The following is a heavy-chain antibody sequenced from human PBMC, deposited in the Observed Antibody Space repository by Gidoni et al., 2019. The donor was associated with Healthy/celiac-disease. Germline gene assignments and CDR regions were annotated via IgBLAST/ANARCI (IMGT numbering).Heavy chain of an antibody. D-gene: IGHD6-19*01. CDR2: IYYSGRT. V-gene: IGHV4-59*01. Sequence: QVQLQESGPGLVKPSETMYLSCTGSGGSISSYYWSWIRQPPGKGLEWIGYIYYSGRTNYNPSLKSRVTISVDTSKNQFSLKLSSVTAADTAVYYCASSGWYDSYWGQGTLVTVSS. CDR1: GGSISSYY. CDR3: ASSGWYDSY. J-gene: IGHJ4*02.